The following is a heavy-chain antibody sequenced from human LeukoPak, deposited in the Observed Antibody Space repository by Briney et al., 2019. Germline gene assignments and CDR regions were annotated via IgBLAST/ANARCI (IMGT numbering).Heavy chain of an antibody. CDR1: GGTFRSYA. CDR3: ASTTPPPIAAPGTRGLGYYGMDV. J-gene: IGHJ6*02. V-gene: IGHV1-69*01. CDR2: IIPIFGTA. D-gene: IGHD6-13*01. Sequence: SVKVSCKASGGTFRSYAISWVRQAPGQGLEWMGGIIPIFGTANYTQKFQGRVTITADESTSTAYMELSSLRSADTAVYYCASTTPPPIAAPGTRGLGYYGMDVWGQGTTVTVSS.